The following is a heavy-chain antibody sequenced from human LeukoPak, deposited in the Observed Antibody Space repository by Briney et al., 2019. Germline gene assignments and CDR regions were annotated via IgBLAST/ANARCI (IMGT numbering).Heavy chain of an antibody. Sequence: ASVKVSCKASGYTFTSYGISWVRQAPVQGLEWMGWISTYNGNTNYAQKLQGRVTMTTDTSTSTAYMELRSLRSDDTAVYYCARDARLRYFDWLFQLAASDEFNWFDPWGQGTLVTVSS. J-gene: IGHJ5*02. CDR2: ISTYNGNT. V-gene: IGHV1-18*01. D-gene: IGHD3-9*01. CDR1: GYTFTSYG. CDR3: ARDARLRYFDWLFQLAASDEFNWFDP.